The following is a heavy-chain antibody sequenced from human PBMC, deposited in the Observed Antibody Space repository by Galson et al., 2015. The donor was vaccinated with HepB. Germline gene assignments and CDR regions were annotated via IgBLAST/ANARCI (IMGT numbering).Heavy chain of an antibody. J-gene: IGHJ5*02. Sequence: ETLSLTCTVSGGSISSSSYYWGWIRQPPGKGLEWIGSIYYSGSTYYNPSLKSRVTISVDTSKNQFSLKLSSVTAADTAVYYCARGLHVVVPDNNWFDPWGQGTLVTVSS. D-gene: IGHD2-2*01. CDR3: ARGLHVVVPDNNWFDP. CDR2: IYYSGST. V-gene: IGHV4-39*07. CDR1: GGSISSSSYY.